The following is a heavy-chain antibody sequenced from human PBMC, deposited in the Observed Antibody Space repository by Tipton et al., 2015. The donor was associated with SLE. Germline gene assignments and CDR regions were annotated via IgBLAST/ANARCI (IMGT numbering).Heavy chain of an antibody. J-gene: IGHJ1*01. D-gene: IGHD5-12*01. V-gene: IGHV4-59*08. CDR1: GGSISSHY. CDR2: IYYNGST. Sequence: PGLVKPSETLSLSCTVSGGSISSHYWNWIRQPPGQGLEWIGHIYYNGSTNYNPSLKSRVTISVDTSKNQFSLTLNSVTAADTAVYYCATNGHGETYEFFTEYLRHWGQGTLVTVSS. CDR3: ATNGHGETYEFFTEYLRH.